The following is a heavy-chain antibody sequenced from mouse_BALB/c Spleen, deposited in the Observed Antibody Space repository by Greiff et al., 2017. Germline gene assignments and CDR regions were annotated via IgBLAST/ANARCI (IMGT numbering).Heavy chain of an antibody. CDR3: ARFPRLAAMDC. CDR1: AYSFTGYY. CDR2: INPNNGDT. J-gene: IGHJ4*01. V-gene: IGHV1-26*01. Sequence: VQLKESGPDLVKPGASVKISCKASAYSFTGYYIHWVKQSHGKSLEWIGRINPNNGDTSYNQKFKGKAILTVDKSSSTAYMELRSLTSEDSAVYYCARFPRLAAMDCWGQGTSVTVSS.